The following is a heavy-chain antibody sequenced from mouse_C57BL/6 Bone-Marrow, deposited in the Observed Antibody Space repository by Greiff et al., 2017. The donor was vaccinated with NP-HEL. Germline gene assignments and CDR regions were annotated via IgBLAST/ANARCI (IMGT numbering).Heavy chain of an antibody. CDR2: ISNGGGST. V-gene: IGHV5-12*01. CDR3: ARGDYYAMDH. CDR1: GFTFSDYY. Sequence: EVKLVESGGGLVQPGGSLKLSCAASGFTFSDYYMYWVRQTPEKRLEWVAYISNGGGSTYYPDTVKGRFTISRDNAKNTLYLQMSRLKSEDTAMYYCARGDYYAMDHWGQGTSVTVSS. J-gene: IGHJ4*01.